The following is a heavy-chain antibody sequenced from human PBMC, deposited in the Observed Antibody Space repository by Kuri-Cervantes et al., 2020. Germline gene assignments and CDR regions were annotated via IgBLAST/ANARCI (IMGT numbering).Heavy chain of an antibody. J-gene: IGHJ6*02. Sequence: SETLSLTCTVSGGSISPYYWSWVRQPPGKGLEWIGEIYHSGSTYYSPSLKSRVTISVDTSKNQFSLRFTSVTAADTAVYYCARIIPPRATRIKFYYYGMDVWGQGTTVTVSS. V-gene: IGHV4-34*01. D-gene: IGHD3-3*01. CDR3: ARIIPPRATRIKFYYYGMDV. CDR1: GGSISPYY. CDR2: IYHSGST.